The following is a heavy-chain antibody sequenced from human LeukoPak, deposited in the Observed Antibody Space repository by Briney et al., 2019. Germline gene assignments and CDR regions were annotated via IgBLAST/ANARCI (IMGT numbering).Heavy chain of an antibody. D-gene: IGHD4-23*01. J-gene: IGHJ4*02. CDR3: ARDASPIGGNAPPGDY. CDR2: INPNSGGT. CDR1: GYIFINYY. V-gene: IGHV1-2*02. Sequence: ASVKVSCKASGYIFINYYIHWVRQAPGQGLEWMGWINPNSGGTNYAQKFQGRVTMTRDTSISTAYMELSRLRSDDTAVYYCARDASPIGGNAPPGDYWGQGTLVTVSS.